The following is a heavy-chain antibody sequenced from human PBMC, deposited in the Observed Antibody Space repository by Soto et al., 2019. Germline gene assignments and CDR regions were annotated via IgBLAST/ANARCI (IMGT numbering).Heavy chain of an antibody. Sequence: PSETLSLTCTVSGGSISSYYWSWIRQPPGKGLEWIGYIYYSGSTNYNPSLKSRVTISVDTSKNQFSLKLSSVTAADTAVYYCARASTMVRGVNNWFDPWGQGTLVTVSS. D-gene: IGHD3-10*01. V-gene: IGHV4-59*12. CDR2: IYYSGST. CDR3: ARASTMVRGVNNWFDP. J-gene: IGHJ5*02. CDR1: GGSISSYY.